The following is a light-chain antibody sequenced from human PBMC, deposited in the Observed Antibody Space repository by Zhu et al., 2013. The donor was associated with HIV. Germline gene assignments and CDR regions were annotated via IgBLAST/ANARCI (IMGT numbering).Light chain of an antibody. CDR1: QAITRNY. CDR2: GPS. J-gene: IGKJ3*01. CDR3: QQRSNWPPFT. V-gene: IGKV3D-20*02. Sequence: EIVLTQSPGTLSLSPGGRVTLSCRASQAITRNYVAWYQQRPGQAPRLLIYGPSSRATGIPDRFSGSGSGTDFTLTISSLEPEDFAVYYCQQRSNWPPFTFGPGTKVDIK.